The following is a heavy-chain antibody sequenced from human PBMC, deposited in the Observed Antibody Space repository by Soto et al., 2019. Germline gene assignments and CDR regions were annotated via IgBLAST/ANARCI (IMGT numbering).Heavy chain of an antibody. CDR3: ARHVPYCSDTSHCAYGMDV. V-gene: IGHV4-59*08. CDR2: IYYSGST. J-gene: IGHJ6*02. D-gene: IGHD2-2*01. CDR1: GGTIRSDY. Sequence: PSETLSLTCSVSGGTIRSDYWSWIRQPPGKRLEWIGYIYYSGSTNYNPSLKSRVTISVDTSKNQFSLKLSSVTAADTAVYYCARHVPYCSDTSHCAYGMDVWGQGTTVTVSS.